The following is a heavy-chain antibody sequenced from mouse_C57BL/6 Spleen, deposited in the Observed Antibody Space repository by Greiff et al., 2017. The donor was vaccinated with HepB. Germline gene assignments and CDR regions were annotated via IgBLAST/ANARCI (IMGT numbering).Heavy chain of an antibody. D-gene: IGHD2-1*01. CDR3: ARHGNSYYFDY. Sequence: QVQQQPGAELVRPGTSVKLSCKASGYTFTSYWMHWVKQRPGQGLEWIGVIDPSDSYTNYNQKFKGKATLTVDTSSSTAYMQLSSLTSEDSAVYYCARHGNSYYFDYWGQGTTLTVSS. CDR1: GYTFTSYW. CDR2: IDPSDSYT. J-gene: IGHJ2*01. V-gene: IGHV1-59*01.